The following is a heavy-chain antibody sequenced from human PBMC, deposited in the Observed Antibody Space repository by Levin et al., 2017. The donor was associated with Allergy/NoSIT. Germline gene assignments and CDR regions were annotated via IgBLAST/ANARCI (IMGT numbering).Heavy chain of an antibody. V-gene: IGHV3-20*01. J-gene: IGHJ4*02. CDR2: INWNGGST. D-gene: IGHD1-26*01. Sequence: GGSLRLSCAASGFTSDDYDDYGMSWVRQVPGKGLEWVSGINWNGGSTSYADSVKGRFTISRDNAKKSLYLQMNSLRAEDTALYHCARAKVGATGRQPRYFFDYWGQGTLVTVSS. CDR1: GFTSDDYDDYG. CDR3: ARAKVGATGRQPRYFFDY.